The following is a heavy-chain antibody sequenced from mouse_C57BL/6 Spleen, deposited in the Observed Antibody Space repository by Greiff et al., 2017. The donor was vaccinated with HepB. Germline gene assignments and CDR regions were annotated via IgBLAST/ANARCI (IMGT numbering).Heavy chain of an antibody. CDR2: ISDGGSYT. D-gene: IGHD1-1*01. CDR3: ARDPLYYHFDY. CDR1: GFTFSSYA. J-gene: IGHJ2*01. V-gene: IGHV5-4*01. Sequence: DVQLVESGGGLVKPGGSLKLSCAASGFTFSSYAMSWVRQTPEKRLEWVATISDGGSYTYYPDNVKGRFTISRDNAKNNLYLQMSHLKSEDTAMYYCARDPLYYHFDYWGQGTTLTVSS.